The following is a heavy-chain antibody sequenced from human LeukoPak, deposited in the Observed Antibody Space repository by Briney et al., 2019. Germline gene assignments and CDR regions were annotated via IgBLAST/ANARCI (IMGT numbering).Heavy chain of an antibody. CDR2: ISPNANTI. D-gene: IGHD3-10*01. CDR1: GFTFSDRY. J-gene: IGHJ6*03. V-gene: IGHV3-11*04. CDR3: AKDGLWFGELASVTANYYYYYMDV. Sequence: GGSLRLSCAAAGFTFSDRYMSWIRQAPGKGMEWVAYISPNANTIHYADSVKGRFTISRDNSKNTLYLQMNSLRAEDTAVYYCAKDGLWFGELASVTANYYYYYMDVWGKGTTVTISS.